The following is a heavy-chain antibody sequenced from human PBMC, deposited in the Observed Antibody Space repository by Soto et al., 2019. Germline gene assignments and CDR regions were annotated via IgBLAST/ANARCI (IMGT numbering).Heavy chain of an antibody. CDR2: INEDGSEK. J-gene: IGHJ4*02. D-gene: IGHD2-2*02. CDR3: AREIPRCAGYLDS. V-gene: IGHV3-7*01. Sequence: EVQLVESGGGLVQPGGSLRLSCAASGFTFNNYCMTWVRQAPGRGLEWVANINEDGSEKGYVDSVKGRFTISRDNARNSLNVQMESIRAEDTAVYYSAREIPRCAGYLDSGGQGTLVFVSS. CDR1: GFTFNNYC.